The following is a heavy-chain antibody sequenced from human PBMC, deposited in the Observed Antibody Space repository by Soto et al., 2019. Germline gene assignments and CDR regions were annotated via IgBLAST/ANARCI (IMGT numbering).Heavy chain of an antibody. CDR2: IRSSGTSF. CDR1: GFTFSHHY. V-gene: IGHV3-11*01. Sequence: LRRSCAACGFTFSHHYMNWIRQAPGKGLEWVADIRSSGTSFYYADSVKGRFTISRDNAQNSLHLQMDSLRAEDTAVYYCARDLRYCSGTSCFPPHAILEGYFFDYWGHGTLVTVSS. J-gene: IGHJ4*01. D-gene: IGHD2-2*01. CDR3: ARDLRYCSGTSCFPPHAILEGYFFDY.